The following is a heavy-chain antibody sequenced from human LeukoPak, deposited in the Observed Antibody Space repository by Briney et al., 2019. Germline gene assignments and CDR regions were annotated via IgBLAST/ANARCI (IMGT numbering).Heavy chain of an antibody. CDR1: GFTFSSYG. CDR3: ARTGGIYYYYFDY. D-gene: IGHD1-26*01. J-gene: IGHJ4*02. Sequence: GGSLRLSCAASGFTFSSYGMSWVRQAPGKGLEWVSAISGSGGSTCYADSVKGRFTISRDNSKNTLYLQMNSLRAEDTAVYYCARTGGIYYYYFDYWGQGTLVTVSS. CDR2: ISGSGGST. V-gene: IGHV3-23*01.